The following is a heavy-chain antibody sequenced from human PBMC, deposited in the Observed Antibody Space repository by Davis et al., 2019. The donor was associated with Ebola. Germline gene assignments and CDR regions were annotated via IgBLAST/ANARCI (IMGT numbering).Heavy chain of an antibody. J-gene: IGHJ4*02. CDR3: ARDTYSSSLFLSGLDY. CDR2: IWYDGSNK. D-gene: IGHD6-6*01. Sequence: GGSLRLSCAASGFTFSSYGMHWVRQAPGKGLEWVAVIWYDGSNKYYADSVKGRFTISRDNSKNTLYLQMNSLRAEDTAVYYCARDTYSSSLFLSGLDYWGQGTLVTVSS. CDR1: GFTFSSYG. V-gene: IGHV3-33*01.